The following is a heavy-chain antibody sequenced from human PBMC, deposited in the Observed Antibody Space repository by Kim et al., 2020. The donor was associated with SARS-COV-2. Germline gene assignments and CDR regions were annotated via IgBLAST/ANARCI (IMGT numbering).Heavy chain of an antibody. D-gene: IGHD3-22*01. CDR1: GYTFTSYG. Sequence: ASVKVSCKASGYTFTSYGISWVRQAPGQGLEWMGWISAYNGNTNYAQKLQGRVTMTTDTSTSTAYMELRSLRSDDTAVYYCARDRYYYDSSGYYDPPLYYYYGMDVWGQGTTVTVSS. V-gene: IGHV1-18*01. J-gene: IGHJ6*02. CDR3: ARDRYYYDSSGYYDPPLYYYYGMDV. CDR2: ISAYNGNT.